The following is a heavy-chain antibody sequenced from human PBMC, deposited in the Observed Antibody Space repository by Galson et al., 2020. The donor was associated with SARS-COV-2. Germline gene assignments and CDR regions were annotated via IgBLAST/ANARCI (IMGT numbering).Heavy chain of an antibody. CDR1: GDSIISSQW. CDR2: MSHSGSA. Sequence: SETLSLTCAVSGDSIISSQWWSWVRQPPGKGLEWMGEMSHSGSATYNPSLRSRVSISVDTSKNKFSLPLNSLTAADAAVYYCAREQQPINWFDSWGQGTLVTVSS. CDR3: AREQQPINWFDS. J-gene: IGHJ5*01. V-gene: IGHV4-4*02. D-gene: IGHD1-1*01.